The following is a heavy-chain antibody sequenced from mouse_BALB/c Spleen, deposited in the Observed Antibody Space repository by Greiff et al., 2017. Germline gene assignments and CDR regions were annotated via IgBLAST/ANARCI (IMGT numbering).Heavy chain of an antibody. D-gene: IGHD1-2*01. J-gene: IGHJ3*01. CDR3: ARERGRSFLRLPAY. CDR1: GYAFSSYW. V-gene: IGHV1-80*01. Sequence: QVQLKESGAELVRPGSSVKISCKASGYAFSSYWMNWVKQRPGQGLEWIGQIYPGDGDTNNNGKFKGKATLTADKSSSTAYMQLSSLTSEASAVYFCARERGRSFLRLPAYRGQGTLVTVSA. CDR2: IYPGDGDT.